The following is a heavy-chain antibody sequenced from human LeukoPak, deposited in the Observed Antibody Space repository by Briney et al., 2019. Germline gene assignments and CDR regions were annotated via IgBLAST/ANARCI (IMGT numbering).Heavy chain of an antibody. CDR1: GFTFSSYS. J-gene: IGHJ4*02. Sequence: PGGSLRLSCAASGFTFSSYSMNWVRQAPGKGLEWVSSISSSSSYIYYADSVKGRFTISRDNAKNSLYLQMNSLRAEDTAVYYCAKDYYYGSGSYVLDYWGQGTPVTVSS. CDR2: ISSSSSYI. V-gene: IGHV3-21*01. D-gene: IGHD3-10*01. CDR3: AKDYYYGSGSYVLDY.